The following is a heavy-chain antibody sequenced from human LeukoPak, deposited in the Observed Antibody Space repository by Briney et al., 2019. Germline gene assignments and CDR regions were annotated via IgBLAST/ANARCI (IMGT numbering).Heavy chain of an antibody. CDR1: GFTFSNYW. V-gene: IGHV3-7*01. CDR3: ARGYSSSPNWFDP. Sequence: PGGSLRLSCAASGFTFSNYWMSWVRQAPGKGLEWVAYIKHNSSTRYYVDSVRGRFTISRDNAKNSLYLQMNSLRAEDTAVFYCARGYSSSPNWFDPWGQGTLVTVSS. CDR2: IKHNSSTR. J-gene: IGHJ5*02. D-gene: IGHD6-6*01.